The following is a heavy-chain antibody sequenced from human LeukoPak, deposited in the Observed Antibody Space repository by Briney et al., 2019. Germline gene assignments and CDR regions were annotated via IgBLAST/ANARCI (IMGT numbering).Heavy chain of an antibody. V-gene: IGHV3-21*01. CDR1: GITFNGHT. J-gene: IGHJ4*02. CDR2: ISGYSSYI. CDR3: ATGGGDYTIDY. D-gene: IGHD4-11*01. Sequence: GGSPRLSCAASGITFNGHTINWVRQAPGKGLEWVSSISGYSSYIYYAGSVRGRFTISRDNAKDSAYLQMDSLSVEDTAVYYWATGGGDYTIDYWGQGTLVTVSS.